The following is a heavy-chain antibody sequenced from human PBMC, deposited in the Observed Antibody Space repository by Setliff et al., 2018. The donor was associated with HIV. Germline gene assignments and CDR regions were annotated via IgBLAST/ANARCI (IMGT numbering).Heavy chain of an antibody. V-gene: IGHV1-24*01. Sequence: ASVKVSCKVYGYTLSELSIHWVRQAPGKGLEWMGYFDPQDGETVYAQKFQGRVTLTEDTSTGTAYMELSGLRSEDTAVYYCARDGGGRWADYWGQGTRVT. CDR3: ARDGGGRWADY. CDR2: FDPQDGET. J-gene: IGHJ4*02. D-gene: IGHD3-16*01. CDR1: GYTLSELS.